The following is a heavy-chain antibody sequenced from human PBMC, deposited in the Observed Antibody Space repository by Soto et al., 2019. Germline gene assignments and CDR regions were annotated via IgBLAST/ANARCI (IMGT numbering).Heavy chain of an antibody. CDR1: GGSFSGYY. Sequence: QVQLQQWGAGLLKPSETLSLTCAVYGGSFSGYYWSWIRQPPGKGLEWIGEINHSGSTNYNPSLKSRVTISVDTSKNQCSLKLSSVTAADTAVYYCARVPVRFLEWLLYDYWGQGTLVTVSS. CDR2: INHSGST. CDR3: ARVPVRFLEWLLYDY. V-gene: IGHV4-34*01. D-gene: IGHD3-3*01. J-gene: IGHJ4*02.